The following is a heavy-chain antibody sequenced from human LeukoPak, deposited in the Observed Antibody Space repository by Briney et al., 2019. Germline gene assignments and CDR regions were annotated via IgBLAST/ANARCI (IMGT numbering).Heavy chain of an antibody. CDR2: ISSSSSYI. CDR1: GFTFSSYS. Sequence: GGSLRLSCAASGFTFSSYSMNWVRQAPGKGLEWVSSISSSSSYIYYADSVKGRFTISRDNAKNSLYLQMNSLRAEDTAVYYCAREYQLLPRYAFDIWGQGTMVTVSS. V-gene: IGHV3-21*01. CDR3: AREYQLLPRYAFDI. D-gene: IGHD2-2*01. J-gene: IGHJ3*02.